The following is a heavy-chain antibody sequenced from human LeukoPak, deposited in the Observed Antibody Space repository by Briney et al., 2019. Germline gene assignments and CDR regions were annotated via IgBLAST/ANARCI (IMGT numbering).Heavy chain of an antibody. D-gene: IGHD3-16*01. CDR3: ARVMNGYYYGMDV. V-gene: IGHV1-69*13. CDR1: GGTFSSYA. Sequence: SVKVSCKASGGTFSSYAISWVRQAPGQGLEWMGGIIPIFGTANYAQKFQGRVTITADESTSTAYMELRSLRSDDTAVYYCARVMNGYYYGMDVWGQGTTVTVSS. CDR2: IIPIFGTA. J-gene: IGHJ6*02.